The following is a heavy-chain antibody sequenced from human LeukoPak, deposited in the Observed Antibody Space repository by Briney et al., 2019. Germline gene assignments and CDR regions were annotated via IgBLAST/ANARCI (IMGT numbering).Heavy chain of an antibody. CDR1: GFSVSDYY. D-gene: IGHD3-10*01. CDR3: ARGTYYSGPGPGNWFDP. CDR2: ITRKAAI. J-gene: IGHJ5*02. V-gene: IGHV3-11*01. Sequence: GGSLRLSCAASGFSVSDYYMNWIRLSPGKGLEWVSHITRKAAIEYGDSVRGRFTISRDNANNLVYLKMDSLRPEDTAVYYCARGTYYSGPGPGNWFDPWGHGTLVTVSS.